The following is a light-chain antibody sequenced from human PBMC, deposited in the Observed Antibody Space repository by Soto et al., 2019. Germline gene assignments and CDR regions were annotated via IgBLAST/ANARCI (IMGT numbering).Light chain of an antibody. V-gene: IGLV2-14*01. J-gene: IGLJ3*02. CDR3: SSYSSGSTLVV. Sequence: QSALTQPASVSGSPGQSITISCTGTSSDVGGYNYVSWYQLHPGKAPKLMIYEVRNRPSGVSNRFSASKSGNTASLTISGLQAEDEADYYCSSYSSGSTLVVFGGGTKVTVL. CDR2: EVR. CDR1: SSDVGGYNY.